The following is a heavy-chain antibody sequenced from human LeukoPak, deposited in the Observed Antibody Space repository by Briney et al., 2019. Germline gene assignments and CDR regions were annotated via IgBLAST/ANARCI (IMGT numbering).Heavy chain of an antibody. CDR3: ARVGYCSSTSCLFGCGL. CDR1: GGSMSGYY. D-gene: IGHD2-2*01. Sequence: SETLSLTCTVSGGSMSGYYWTWIRQPPGKGLEWIAYIYYTGSTNYNPSLESRVTISVDTSKNQFSLKLSSVTAADTAVYYCARVGYCSSTSCLFGCGLWGQGTLVTVSS. CDR2: IYYTGST. V-gene: IGHV4-59*08. J-gene: IGHJ4*02.